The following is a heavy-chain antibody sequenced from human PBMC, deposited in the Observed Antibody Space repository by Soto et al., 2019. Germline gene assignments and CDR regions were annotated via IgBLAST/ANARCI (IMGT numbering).Heavy chain of an antibody. J-gene: IGHJ6*02. CDR1: GFTFSSYA. Sequence: PGGSLRLSCAASGFTFSSYAMHWVRQAPGKGLEWVAVISYDGSNKYYADSVKGRFTISRDNSKNTLYLQMNSLRAEDTAVYYCAREEWQQGLYYYYGMDVWGQGTTVTVSS. CDR2: ISYDGSNK. V-gene: IGHV3-30-3*01. D-gene: IGHD3-3*01. CDR3: AREEWQQGLYYYYGMDV.